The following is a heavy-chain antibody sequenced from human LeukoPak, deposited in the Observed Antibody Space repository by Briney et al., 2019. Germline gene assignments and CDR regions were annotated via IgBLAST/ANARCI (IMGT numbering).Heavy chain of an antibody. D-gene: IGHD3-22*01. CDR3: ASRDYYDSSGYYPH. V-gene: IGHV3-9*01. CDR1: GFTFDDYA. CDR2: ISWNSGSI. J-gene: IGHJ1*01. Sequence: GGSLRLSCAASGFTFDDYAMHWVRQAPGKGLEWVSGISWNSGSIGYADSVKGRFTISRDNAKNSLYLQMNSLRAEDTAVYYCASRDYYDSSGYYPHWGQGTLVTVSS.